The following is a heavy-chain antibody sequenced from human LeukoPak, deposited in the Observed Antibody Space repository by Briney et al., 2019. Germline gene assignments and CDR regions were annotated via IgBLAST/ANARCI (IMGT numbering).Heavy chain of an antibody. D-gene: IGHD1-1*01. CDR2: IYYSGST. V-gene: IGHV4-39*07. CDR3: ARRGGIPSGGMDV. CDR1: GGSISSSSYY. Sequence: PSETLSLTCTVSGGSISSSSYYWGWIRQPPGKGLEWIGSIYYSGSTYYNPSLKSRVTISVDTSKNQFSLKLSSVTAADTAVYYCARRGGIPSGGMDVWGQGTTVTVSS. J-gene: IGHJ6*02.